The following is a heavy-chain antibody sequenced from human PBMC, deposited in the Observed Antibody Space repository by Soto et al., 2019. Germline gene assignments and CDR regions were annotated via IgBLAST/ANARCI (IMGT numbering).Heavy chain of an antibody. CDR2: INHSGST. Sequence: QVQLQQWGAGLLKPSETLSLTCAVYGGSFSGYYWSWIRQPPGKGLEWIGEINHSGSTNYNPSLKSRVTIAVDTSKNQFPLKLSSVTAADTAVYYCERITIAVAGYNWFDPWGQGTLVTVSS. J-gene: IGHJ5*02. CDR1: GGSFSGYY. CDR3: ERITIAVAGYNWFDP. D-gene: IGHD6-19*01. V-gene: IGHV4-34*01.